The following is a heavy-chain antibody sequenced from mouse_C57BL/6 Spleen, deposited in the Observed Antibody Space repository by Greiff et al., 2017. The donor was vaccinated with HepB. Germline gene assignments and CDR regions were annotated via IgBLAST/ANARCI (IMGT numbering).Heavy chain of an antibody. V-gene: IGHV1-76*01. J-gene: IGHJ4*01. Sequence: VKVVESGAELVRPGASVKLSCKASGYTFTDYYINWVKQRPGQGLEWIARIYPGSGNTYYNEKFKGKATLTAEKSSSTAYMQLSSLTSEDSAVYFCARDYYYGSSWDAMDYWGQGTSVTVSS. D-gene: IGHD1-1*01. CDR2: IYPGSGNT. CDR3: ARDYYYGSSWDAMDY. CDR1: GYTFTDYY.